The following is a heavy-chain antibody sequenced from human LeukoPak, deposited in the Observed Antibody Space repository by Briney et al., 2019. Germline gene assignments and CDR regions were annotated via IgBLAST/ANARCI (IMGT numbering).Heavy chain of an antibody. J-gene: IGHJ3*02. CDR2: IYSGGST. Sequence: GGSLRLSCAASGFTVSSNYMSWVRQAPGKGLEWVSVIYSGGSTYYADSVKGRFTISRDNSKNTLYLQMNSLRAEDTAVYYCARSKYYYDSSGYLHIDAFDIWGQGTMVTVSS. V-gene: IGHV3-53*01. CDR1: GFTVSSNY. D-gene: IGHD3-22*01. CDR3: ARSKYYYDSSGYLHIDAFDI.